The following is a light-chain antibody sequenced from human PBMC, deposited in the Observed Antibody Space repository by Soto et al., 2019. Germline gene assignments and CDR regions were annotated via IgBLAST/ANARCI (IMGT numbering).Light chain of an antibody. Sequence: EIVMTQSPATLSVSPGETATLSCRASQSVNYFLAWYQQKPGQAPRLLIYGASTRATGIPARFSGSGSGTEFTLTISSLQSEDFAVYYCQQYNNWPPWTFGQGAKVDIK. CDR2: GAS. CDR3: QQYNNWPPWT. V-gene: IGKV3-15*01. CDR1: QSVNYF. J-gene: IGKJ1*01.